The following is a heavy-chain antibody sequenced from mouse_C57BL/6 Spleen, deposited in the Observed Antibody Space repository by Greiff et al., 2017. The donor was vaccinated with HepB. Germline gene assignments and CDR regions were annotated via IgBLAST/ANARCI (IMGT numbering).Heavy chain of an antibody. CDR3: AREYYGSSPPDY. Sequence: EVHLVESEGGLVQPGSSMKLSCTASGFTFSDYYMAWVRQVPEKGLEWVANINYDGSSTYYLDSLKSRFIISRDNAKNILYLQMSSLKSEDTATYYCAREYYGSSPPDYWGQGTTLTVSS. V-gene: IGHV5-16*01. CDR2: INYDGSST. D-gene: IGHD1-1*01. J-gene: IGHJ2*01. CDR1: GFTFSDYY.